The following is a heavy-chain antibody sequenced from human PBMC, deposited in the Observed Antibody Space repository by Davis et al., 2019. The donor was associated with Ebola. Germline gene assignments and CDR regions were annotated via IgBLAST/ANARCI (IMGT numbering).Heavy chain of an antibody. CDR3: ARERSTRGWFDP. D-gene: IGHD4-17*01. V-gene: IGHV4-59*01. Sequence: PSETLSLTCTVSGGSISSYYWSWIRQPPGKGLEWIGYIYYSGSTNYNPSLKSRVTISVDTSKNQFSLKLSSVTAADTAVYYCARERSTRGWFDPWGQGTLVTVSS. J-gene: IGHJ5*02. CDR1: GGSISSYY. CDR2: IYYSGST.